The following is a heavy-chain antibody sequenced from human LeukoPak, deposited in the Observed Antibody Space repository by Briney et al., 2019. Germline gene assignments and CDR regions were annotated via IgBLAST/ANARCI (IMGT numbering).Heavy chain of an antibody. CDR2: IRYGGST. CDR1: GDSVSSGDHH. CDR3: ARAAAVTNSWYYFDY. J-gene: IGHJ4*02. Sequence: SQTLSLTCTVSGDSVSSGDHHWSWIRQPPGTGLEWIGYIRYGGSTYYNPSLKSRIIISVDMSKNQFSLSLNSLSAADSAVYFCARAAAVTNSWYYFDYWGQGTLVTVSS. D-gene: IGHD6-13*01. V-gene: IGHV4-30-4*01.